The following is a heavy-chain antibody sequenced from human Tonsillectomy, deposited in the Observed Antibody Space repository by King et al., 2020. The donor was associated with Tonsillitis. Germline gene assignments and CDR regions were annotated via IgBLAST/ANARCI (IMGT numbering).Heavy chain of an antibody. CDR1: GVTFNNDW. CDR2: IKRKTDGAKT. Sequence: VQLVESGGGLVKPGGSLRLSRAASGVTFNNDWMTWVRQAPGKGLEWVGLIKRKTDGAKTDYATPVKGRFTISRDDSKTTLYLQMNSLKTEDTAVYYCTTLEYFCDGCDYWGQGTLVSVAS. V-gene: IGHV3-15*01. CDR3: TTLEYFCDGCDY. J-gene: IGHJ4*02. D-gene: IGHD3-3*01.